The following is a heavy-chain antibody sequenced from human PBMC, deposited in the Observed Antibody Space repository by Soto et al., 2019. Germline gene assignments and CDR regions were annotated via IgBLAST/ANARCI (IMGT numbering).Heavy chain of an antibody. V-gene: IGHV4-34*01. D-gene: IGHD6-13*01. CDR2: INHSGNT. CDR1: GGSFNGYY. J-gene: IGHJ6*02. CDR3: ARGRKQLVVAYYDYYGMDV. Sequence: PSETLSLTCAVYGGSFNGYYWSWIRQPPGKGLEWIEEINHSGNTNYNPSLKSRVTISVDMSKNQFSLKLSSVTAADTAVYYCARGRKQLVVAYYDYYGMDVWGQGPTVTVSS.